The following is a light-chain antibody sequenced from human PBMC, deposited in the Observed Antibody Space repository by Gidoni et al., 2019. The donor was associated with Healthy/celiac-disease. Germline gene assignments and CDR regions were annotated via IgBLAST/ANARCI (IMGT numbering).Light chain of an antibody. Sequence: EIVMTQSPATLSVSPGERATLPCRASQSVSSNLAWYQQKPGQAPRLLIYGASTRATGITARFSGSGSGTEFTLTISSLQSEDFAVYYCQQYNNWPLMYTFGQGTKLEIK. J-gene: IGKJ2*01. CDR1: QSVSSN. CDR3: QQYNNWPLMYT. CDR2: GAS. V-gene: IGKV3-15*01.